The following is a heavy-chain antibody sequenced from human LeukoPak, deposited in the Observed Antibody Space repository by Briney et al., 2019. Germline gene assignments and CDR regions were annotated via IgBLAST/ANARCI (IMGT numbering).Heavy chain of an antibody. CDR3: ARDSAWPYYGMDV. Sequence: SETLSLTCTVSGGSISSGGYYWSWIRQHPGKGLEWIGYIYYSGSTYYNPSLKSRVTISVDTSKNQYSLKLSSVTAADTAVYYCARDSAWPYYGMDVWGQGTTVTVSS. CDR2: IYYSGST. V-gene: IGHV4-31*03. J-gene: IGHJ6*02. D-gene: IGHD1-26*01. CDR1: GGSISSGGYY.